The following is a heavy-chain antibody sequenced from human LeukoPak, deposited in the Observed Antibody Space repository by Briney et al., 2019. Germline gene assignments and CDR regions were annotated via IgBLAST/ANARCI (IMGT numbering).Heavy chain of an antibody. D-gene: IGHD2-2*01. V-gene: IGHV4-4*02. CDR1: GECISRSNW. Sequence: SGTLSLTCAVSGECISRSNWLSLVRQPPGKGLELIGEIYQSGSTNYNPSLKSRVTISVDKSKNQFSLKLDSVTAADAAVSSYDRVRAPLLGYCSSTSCHYFDYWGQGTLVTVSS. CDR3: DRVRAPLLGYCSSTSCHYFDY. CDR2: IYQSGST. J-gene: IGHJ4*02.